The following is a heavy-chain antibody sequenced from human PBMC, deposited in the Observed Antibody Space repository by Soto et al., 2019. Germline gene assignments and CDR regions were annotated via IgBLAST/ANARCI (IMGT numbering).Heavy chain of an antibody. Sequence: SETLSLTCTVSGGSISSYYWNWIRQPPGKGLEWIGYIYYSGSTNYNPSLKSRVTISVDTSKNQFSLKLSSVTAADTAVYYCAKAPSGWPHWDYYYMDVWGKGTTVTVSS. CDR2: IYYSGST. V-gene: IGHV4-59*08. D-gene: IGHD6-19*01. CDR3: AKAPSGWPHWDYYYMDV. J-gene: IGHJ6*03. CDR1: GGSISSYY.